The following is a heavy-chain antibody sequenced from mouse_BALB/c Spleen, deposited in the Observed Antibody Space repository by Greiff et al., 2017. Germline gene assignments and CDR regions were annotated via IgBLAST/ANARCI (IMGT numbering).Heavy chain of an antibody. CDR3: ARKDYGSSYDAMDY. V-gene: IGHV3-2*02. J-gene: IGHJ4*01. D-gene: IGHD1-1*01. CDR1: GYSITSDYA. CDR2: ISYSGST. Sequence: EVKLLESGPGLVKPSQSLSLTCTVTGYSITSDYAWNWIRQFPGNKLEWMGYISYSGSTSYNPSLKSRISITRDTSKNQFFLQLNSVTTEDTATYYCARKDYGSSYDAMDYWGQGTSVTVSS.